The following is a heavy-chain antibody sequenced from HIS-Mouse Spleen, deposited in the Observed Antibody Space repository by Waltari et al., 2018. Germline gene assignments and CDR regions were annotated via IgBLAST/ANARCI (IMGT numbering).Heavy chain of an antibody. D-gene: IGHD3-3*01. CDR3: ARVYYDFWSGYYY. CDR2: MNPNSGNT. V-gene: IGHV1-8*01. Sequence: QVQLVQSGAEVKKPGASVKVSCKASGYTFPSYDLHWVRQATGQGLEWMGWMNPNSGNTGYAQNVQGRVTMTRNTSISTAYMELSSLRSEDTAVYYCARVYYDFWSGYYYWGQGTLVTVSS. CDR1: GYTFPSYD. J-gene: IGHJ4*02.